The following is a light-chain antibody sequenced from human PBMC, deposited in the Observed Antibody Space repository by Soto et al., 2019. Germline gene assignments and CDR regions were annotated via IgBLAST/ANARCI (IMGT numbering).Light chain of an antibody. J-gene: IGLJ1*01. Sequence: QSALTQPASVSGSPGQSITISCTGTNSDVGGYNFVSWYQQLPGKAPKVMIYEVTNRPSGVSDRFSGSKSGNTASLTISGLQADDEADYYCSSYTSATTYVFGTGTKLTVL. CDR1: NSDVGGYNF. V-gene: IGLV2-14*01. CDR3: SSYTSATTYV. CDR2: EVT.